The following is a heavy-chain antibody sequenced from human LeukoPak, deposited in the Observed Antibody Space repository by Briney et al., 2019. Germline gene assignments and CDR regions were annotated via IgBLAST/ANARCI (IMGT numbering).Heavy chain of an antibody. Sequence: SETLSLTCTVSGGSISSYYWSWIRQPAGKGLEWIGRIYTSGSTNYNPSLKSRVTLSVDTSKSQFSLRLNSVTAADTAVYYCAREGGPYRPLDYTGQGLLVTVSS. V-gene: IGHV4-4*07. J-gene: IGHJ4*02. CDR2: IYTSGST. CDR1: GGSISSYY. CDR3: AREGGPYRPLDY.